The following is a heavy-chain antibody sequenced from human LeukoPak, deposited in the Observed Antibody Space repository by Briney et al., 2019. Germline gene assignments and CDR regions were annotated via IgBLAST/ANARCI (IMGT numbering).Heavy chain of an antibody. CDR2: IYTSGST. CDR1: GGSISSYY. J-gene: IGHJ4*02. D-gene: IGHD2-21*02. V-gene: IGHV4-4*07. Sequence: SETLSLTCTVSGGSISSYYWSWIRQPAGKGLEWIGRIYTSGSTNYNPSLKSRVTISVDTSKNQFSLKLSSVTAADTAVYYCARGIAYCGGDCPGYFDYWGQGTLVTVSS. CDR3: ARGIAYCGGDCPGYFDY.